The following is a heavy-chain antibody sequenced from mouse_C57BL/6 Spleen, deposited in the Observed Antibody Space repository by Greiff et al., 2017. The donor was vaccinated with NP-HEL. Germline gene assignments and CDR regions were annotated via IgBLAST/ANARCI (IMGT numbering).Heavy chain of an antibody. CDR2: INPSTGGT. D-gene: IGHD2-4*01. CDR3: ARSEDYAGGYYAMDY. Sequence: EVQRVESGPELVKPGASVKISCKASGYSFTGYYMNWVKQSPEKSLEWIGEINPSTGGTTYIQKFKAKATLTVDKSSSTAYMQLKSLTSEDSAVYYCARSEDYAGGYYAMDYWGQGTSVTVSS. V-gene: IGHV1-42*01. CDR1: GYSFTGYY. J-gene: IGHJ4*01.